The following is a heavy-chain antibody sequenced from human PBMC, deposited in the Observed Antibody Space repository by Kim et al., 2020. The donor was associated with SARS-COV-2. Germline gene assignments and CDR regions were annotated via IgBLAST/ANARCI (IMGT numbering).Heavy chain of an antibody. CDR3: ATADSSGYYGRFDY. V-gene: IGHV3-23*01. D-gene: IGHD3-22*01. J-gene: IGHJ4*02. Sequence: ADSVKGRFTISRDNSKNTLYLQMNSLRGEDTAVYYCATADSSGYYGRFDYWGQGTLVTVSS.